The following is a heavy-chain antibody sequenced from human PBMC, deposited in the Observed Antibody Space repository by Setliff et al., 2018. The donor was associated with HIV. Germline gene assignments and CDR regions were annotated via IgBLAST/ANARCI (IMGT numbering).Heavy chain of an antibody. CDR2: IYYSGSTYYYGGST. J-gene: IGHJ1*01. V-gene: IGHV4-39*07. D-gene: IGHD6-13*01. CDR3: ARLTSAGNLNRYFQH. CDR1: GGSISSSIYY. Sequence: KTSETLSLTCTVSGGSISSSIYYWGWIRQPPGKGLEWIGFIYYSGSTYYYGGSTYYNPSLKSRVTISVDTSKNQFSLNLNSMTAADTAVYYCARLTSAGNLNRYFQHWGRGTLVTVSS.